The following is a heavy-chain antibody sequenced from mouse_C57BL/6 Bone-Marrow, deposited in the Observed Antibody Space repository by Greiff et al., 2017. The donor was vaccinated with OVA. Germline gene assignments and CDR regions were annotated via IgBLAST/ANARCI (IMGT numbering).Heavy chain of an antibody. J-gene: IGHJ3*01. Sequence: QVQLQQSGAELARPGASVKLSCKASGYTFTSYGISWVQQSTGQGLEWIGEISPSSGNTYYNETFKGKATLTADKSDSTAYMELRSLTSEDSAVYFGARRDDYYKRVWFAYWGQGTLVTVSA. V-gene: IGHV1-81*01. D-gene: IGHD2-3*01. CDR1: GYTFTSYG. CDR3: ARRDDYYKRVWFAY. CDR2: ISPSSGNT.